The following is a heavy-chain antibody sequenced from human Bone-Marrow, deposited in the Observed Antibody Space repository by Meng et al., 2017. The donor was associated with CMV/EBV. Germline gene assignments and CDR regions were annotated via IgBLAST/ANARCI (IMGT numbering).Heavy chain of an antibody. J-gene: IGHJ3*02. D-gene: IGHD2-2*01. CDR3: AKGSTSWLSDAFDI. Sequence: GGSLRLSCAASGFTFSNYGMHWVRQAPGKGPEWVAFLRYDGSNKYYADSVKGRFTISRDNSKNTLYLQMNSLRAEDTALYYCAKGSTSWLSDAFDIWGQGTMVTVSS. CDR2: LRYDGSNK. CDR1: GFTFSNYG. V-gene: IGHV3-30*02.